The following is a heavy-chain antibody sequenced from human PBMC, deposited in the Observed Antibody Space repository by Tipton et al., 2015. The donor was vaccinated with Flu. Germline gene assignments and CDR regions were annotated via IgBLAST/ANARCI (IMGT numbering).Heavy chain of an antibody. J-gene: IGHJ1*01. Sequence: GSLRLSCAASGFTFSSYAMSWVRQAPGKGLEWVSTISGSSDSTHYADSVKGRFTISRDNPKNAVFLQMNSLRAEDTAVYYCAKWTYYSDSTPNWGQGTLVTVS. CDR1: GFTFSSYA. CDR2: ISGSSDST. CDR3: AKWTYYSDSTPN. V-gene: IGHV3-23*01. D-gene: IGHD3-22*01.